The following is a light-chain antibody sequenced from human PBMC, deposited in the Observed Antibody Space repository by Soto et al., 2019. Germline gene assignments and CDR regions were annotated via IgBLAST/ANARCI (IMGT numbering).Light chain of an antibody. CDR2: AAS. CDR3: QQCYSIPWT. J-gene: IGKJ1*01. V-gene: IGKV1-39*01. CDR1: QGIGNT. Sequence: IQMTQSPSSLSVSLGDRVTLSCRASQGIGNTLGWYQQKPGKAPKVLIYAASSLQSGIPSRFSGSGSGTDFTLTISSLQPEDFATYYCQQCYSIPWTFGQGTKVDIK.